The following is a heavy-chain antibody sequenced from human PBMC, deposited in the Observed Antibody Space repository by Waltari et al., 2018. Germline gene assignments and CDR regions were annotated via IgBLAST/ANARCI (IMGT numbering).Heavy chain of an antibody. CDR1: GFTFSSYE. J-gene: IGHJ5*02. CDR3: ARSPGYSRLNWFDP. D-gene: IGHD6-13*01. CDR2: ISSSGSTI. Sequence: EVQLVESGGGLVQPGGSLRLSCAASGFTFSSYELNWVRQAPGKGLEWVSYISSSGSTIYYADSVKGRFTISRDNAKNSLYLQMNSLRAEDTAVYYCARSPGYSRLNWFDPWGQGTLVTVSS. V-gene: IGHV3-48*03.